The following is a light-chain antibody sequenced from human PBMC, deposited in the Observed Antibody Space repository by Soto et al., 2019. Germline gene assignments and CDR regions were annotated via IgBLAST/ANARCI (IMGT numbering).Light chain of an antibody. J-gene: IGKJ1*01. CDR1: QSVSSSY. V-gene: IGKV3-20*01. Sequence: EIVLTQSPGTLSLSPGERAILSCRASQSVSSSYLAWYRQKPGQAPRLLIYGASSRATGIPDRFSGSGSGTDFTLTISRLEPEDFAVYYCQQCGSSPRTFGQGTKVEIK. CDR2: GAS. CDR3: QQCGSSPRT.